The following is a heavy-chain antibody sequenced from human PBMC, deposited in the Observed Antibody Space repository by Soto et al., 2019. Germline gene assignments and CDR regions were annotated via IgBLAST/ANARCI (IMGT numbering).Heavy chain of an antibody. V-gene: IGHV3-23*01. Sequence: EVQILESGGGLVQPGGSLRLSCAASGFTFSSSAMNWVRQAPGKGLGWVSVIRASDGNTYYADSVKGRFTISRDNSKNTLYLDRNSLRVQDTAVYYCAISLNTNWKNWCAPGGQGTLVTVPP. CDR3: AISLNTNWKNWCAP. J-gene: IGHJ5*02. CDR1: GFTFSSSA. D-gene: IGHD1-1*01. CDR2: IRASDGNT.